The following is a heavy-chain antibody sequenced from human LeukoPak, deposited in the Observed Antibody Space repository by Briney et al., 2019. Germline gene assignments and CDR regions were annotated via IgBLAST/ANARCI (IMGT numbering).Heavy chain of an antibody. CDR3: ASLLSSSMDV. D-gene: IGHD6-13*01. CDR2: IKQDGGEK. J-gene: IGHJ6*03. V-gene: IGHV3-7*01. CDR1: GFTFSSYG. Sequence: GGSLRLSCAASGFTFSSYGMHWVRQAPGKGLEWVANIKQDGGEKYYVDSVKGRFTISRDNAKNSLYLQMNSLRAEDTAVYYCASLLSSSMDVWGKGTTVTVSS.